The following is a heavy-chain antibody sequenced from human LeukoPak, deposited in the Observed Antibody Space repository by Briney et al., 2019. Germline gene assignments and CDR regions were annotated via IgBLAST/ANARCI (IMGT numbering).Heavy chain of an antibody. CDR3: AREYGDYGFDY. V-gene: IGHV4-59*12. CDR2: IYHSGST. Sequence: SETLSLTCTVSGGSISSYYWSWIRQPPGKGLEWIGYIYHSGSTYYNPSLKSRVTISVDRSKNQFSLKLSSVTAADTAVYYCAREYGDYGFDYWGQGTLVTVSS. CDR1: GGSISSYY. J-gene: IGHJ4*02. D-gene: IGHD4-17*01.